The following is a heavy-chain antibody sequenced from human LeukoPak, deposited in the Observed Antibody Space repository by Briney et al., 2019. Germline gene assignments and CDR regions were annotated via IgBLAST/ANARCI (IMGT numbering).Heavy chain of an antibody. CDR1: GFTFSTHW. CDR2: ISYDGNDK. V-gene: IGHV3-30*03. Sequence: GGSLRLSCVGSGFTFSTHWMSWVRQAPGQGLEWVAVISYDGNDKYYADPVKGRFTISRDNSKNTLYLQMNSLRGEDTAAYYCARAVAVAAFDYWGLGTLVTVSS. D-gene: IGHD6-19*01. CDR3: ARAVAVAAFDY. J-gene: IGHJ4*02.